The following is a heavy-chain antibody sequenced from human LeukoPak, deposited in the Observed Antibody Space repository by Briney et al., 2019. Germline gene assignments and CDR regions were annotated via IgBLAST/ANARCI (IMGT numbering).Heavy chain of an antibody. CDR3: AKGVAYHYFDY. V-gene: IGHV3-30*18. CDR2: ISYDGSNK. J-gene: IGHJ4*02. CDR1: GFTFSSYG. Sequence: QPGGSLRLSCAASGFTFSSYGMHWVRQAPGKGLEWVAVISYDGSNKYYADSVKGRFTISRDNSKNTLYLQMNSLRAEDTAVYYCAKGVAYHYFDYWGQGTLVTVSS.